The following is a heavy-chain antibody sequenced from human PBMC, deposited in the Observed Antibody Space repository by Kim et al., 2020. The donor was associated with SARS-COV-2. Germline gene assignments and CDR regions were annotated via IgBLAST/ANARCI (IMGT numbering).Heavy chain of an antibody. Sequence: NYEQKVQGRGTITADESTSTAYMERSSLRSEDTAVYYCARDVLLPPYYRDVWGKGTTVTVSS. J-gene: IGHJ6*03. V-gene: IGHV1-69*01. CDR3: ARDVLLPPYYRDV. D-gene: IGHD3-10*01.